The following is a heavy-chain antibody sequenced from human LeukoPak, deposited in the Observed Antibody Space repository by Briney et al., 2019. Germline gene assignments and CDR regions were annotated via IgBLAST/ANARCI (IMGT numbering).Heavy chain of an antibody. CDR2: ISAYNGNT. J-gene: IGHJ5*02. Sequence: ASVKVSCKASGYTFTSYGISWVRQAPGQGLEWMGWISAYNGNTNYAQKLQGRVTMTTDTSTSTAYMELRSLRCDDTAVYYCAGRYSSSWYVPHLDPWGQGTLVTVSS. CDR3: AGRYSSSWYVPHLDP. D-gene: IGHD6-13*01. CDR1: GYTFTSYG. V-gene: IGHV1-18*01.